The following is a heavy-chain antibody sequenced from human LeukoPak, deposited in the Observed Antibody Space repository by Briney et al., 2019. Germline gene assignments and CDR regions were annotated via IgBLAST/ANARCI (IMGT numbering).Heavy chain of an antibody. CDR1: GRSISDYY. CDR2: IFYSGST. D-gene: IGHD3-10*01. J-gene: IGHJ5*02. Sequence: SETLSLTCTVSGRSISDYYWNWIRQPPGKGLEWIAYIFYSGSTNYNPSLKSRLTISVDTSKNPFSLKLTSVTAADTAVYYCASLDYYYGSGSHPPWGQGTLVTVSS. CDR3: ASLDYYYGSGSHPP. V-gene: IGHV4-59*01.